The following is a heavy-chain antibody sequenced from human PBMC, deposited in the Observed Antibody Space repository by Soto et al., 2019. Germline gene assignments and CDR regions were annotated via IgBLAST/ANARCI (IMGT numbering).Heavy chain of an antibody. CDR3: AETWYSSSWYYMDV. Sequence: GASVKVSCKASGGTFSSYAISWVRQAPGQGLEWMGGIIPIFGTANYAQKFQGRVTITADESTSTAYMELSSLRSEDTAVYYCAETWYSSSWYYMDVWGKGTTVTVSS. CDR2: IIPIFGTA. D-gene: IGHD6-13*01. J-gene: IGHJ6*03. CDR1: GGTFSSYA. V-gene: IGHV1-69*13.